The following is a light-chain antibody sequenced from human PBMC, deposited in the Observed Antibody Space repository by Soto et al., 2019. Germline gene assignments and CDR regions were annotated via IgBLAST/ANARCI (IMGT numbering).Light chain of an antibody. CDR2: GAS. CDR3: QQSET. Sequence: EIVLTQSPGTLSLSPGERATLSCRASQSVSSSYLAWYQQKPGQAPRLLIYGASSRATGILDRFSGSGSGTDFTLTISRLEPEDFAVYYCQQSETFGQGTKVEIK. J-gene: IGKJ1*01. CDR1: QSVSSSY. V-gene: IGKV3-20*01.